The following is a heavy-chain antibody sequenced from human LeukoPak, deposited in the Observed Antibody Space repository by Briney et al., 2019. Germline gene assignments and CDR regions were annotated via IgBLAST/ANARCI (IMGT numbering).Heavy chain of an antibody. D-gene: IGHD3-3*01. Sequence: GGSLRLSCAASGFTFSSYAMFWVRQAPGKGLEWVSGMSGGGDITYYADFVEGRFTISRDNSKNTLYLQMNSLRADDTAVYYCAKEDFGGAAFDIWGQGTMVTVSS. J-gene: IGHJ3*02. CDR3: AKEDFGGAAFDI. V-gene: IGHV3-23*01. CDR2: MSGGGDIT. CDR1: GFTFSSYA.